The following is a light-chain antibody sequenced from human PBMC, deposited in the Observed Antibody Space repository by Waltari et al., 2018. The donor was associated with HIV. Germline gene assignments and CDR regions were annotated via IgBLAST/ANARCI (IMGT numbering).Light chain of an antibody. CDR2: SNS. CDR1: SSNIGSNT. Sequence: QSVLTQPPSAYGTPGPRVTISCSGSSSNIGSNTVNRYQQPPGTSAKLLSYSNSQRPSGAPVRFAGSKSGTSASLAISGLQSADEADYNCAAWDDSLNGLVFGGGTKLTVL. J-gene: IGLJ2*01. V-gene: IGLV1-44*01. CDR3: AAWDDSLNGLV.